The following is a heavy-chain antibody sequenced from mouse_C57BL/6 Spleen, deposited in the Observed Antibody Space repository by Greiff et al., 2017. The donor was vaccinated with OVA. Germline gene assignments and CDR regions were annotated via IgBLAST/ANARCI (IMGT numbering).Heavy chain of an antibody. CDR1: GFYIKNTY. CDR3: AREGRYITTVVDGFDV. Sequence: VQLQQSVAELVRPGASVSLSCTASGFYIKNTYMHWVKQRPGQGLEWIGDIYHGSGRNNYNEKFKSKATLTVDTYSSTAYMQLSSMTSEDSAVYYSAREGRYITTVVDGFDVWGQGTLVTVSA. CDR2: IYHGSGRN. J-gene: IGHJ3*01. V-gene: IGHV1-55*01. D-gene: IGHD1-1*01.